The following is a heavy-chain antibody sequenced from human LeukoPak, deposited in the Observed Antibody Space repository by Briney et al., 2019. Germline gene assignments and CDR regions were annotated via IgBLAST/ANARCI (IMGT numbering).Heavy chain of an antibody. CDR1: GFTFSNYG. V-gene: IGHV3-74*01. J-gene: IGHJ6*03. CDR2: FNSDADTT. CDR3: ARGEFGDYYYFYMDV. Sequence: GGSLRLSCAASGFTFSNYGMHWVRQAPGMGLVWVSLFNSDADTTNYADSVKGRFTISRDNAKSTLYLQMNSLRAEDTATYYCARGEFGDYYYFYMDVWGKGTTVTVSS. D-gene: IGHD2/OR15-2a*01.